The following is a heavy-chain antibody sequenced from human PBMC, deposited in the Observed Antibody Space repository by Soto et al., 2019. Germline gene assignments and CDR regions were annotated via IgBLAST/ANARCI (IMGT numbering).Heavy chain of an antibody. J-gene: IGHJ4*02. CDR3: ARTVGAAYYFDF. CDR2: IWTSGST. V-gene: IGHV4-4*07. Sequence: QVQLQESGPGLVKPSETLSLTCNVSGDSMSKYYWSWVRQPAGKGLEWIGRIWTSGSTNYNPSLKSRVTMSIDTSNKHFALDLKSVTAADTAVYYCARTVGAAYYFDFWGQGVLVPVSS. D-gene: IGHD3-16*01. CDR1: GDSMSKYY.